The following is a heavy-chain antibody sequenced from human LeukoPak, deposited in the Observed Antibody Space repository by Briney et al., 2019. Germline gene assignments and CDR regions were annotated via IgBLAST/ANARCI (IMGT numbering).Heavy chain of an antibody. CDR3: AGGDIVVVPAATHYYYYGMDV. Sequence: SVKVSCKASGGTFSSYAISWVRQAPGQGLEWMGGIIPIFGTASYAQKFQGRVTITADKSTSTAYMELSSLRSEDTAVYYCAGGDIVVVPAATHYYYYGMDVWGKGTTVTVSS. V-gene: IGHV1-69*06. D-gene: IGHD2-2*01. CDR2: IIPIFGTA. J-gene: IGHJ6*04. CDR1: GGTFSSYA.